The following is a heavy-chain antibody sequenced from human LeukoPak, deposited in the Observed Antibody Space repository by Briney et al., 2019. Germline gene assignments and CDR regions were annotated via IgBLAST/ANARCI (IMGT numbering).Heavy chain of an antibody. CDR1: GGSISSGDYP. D-gene: IGHD3-10*01. CDR3: ARGFYGSGSHFDY. J-gene: IGHJ4*02. CDR2: IFHTGHT. Sequence: PSETLSLTCAVSGGSISSGDYPWSWIRQPPGKGLEWIGYIFHTGHTSYNPSLKSRVTISVDISENQIALKLSSVTAADTAVYYCARGFYGSGSHFDYWGQGSLVTVSS. V-gene: IGHV4-30-2*01.